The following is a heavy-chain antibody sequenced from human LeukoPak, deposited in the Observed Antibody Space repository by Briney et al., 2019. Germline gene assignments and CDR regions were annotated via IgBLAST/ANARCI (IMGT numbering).Heavy chain of an antibody. CDR3: AKDSGSGYYYDSSGYYPFDY. J-gene: IGHJ4*02. CDR1: EFTFSNYG. D-gene: IGHD3-22*01. V-gene: IGHV3-23*01. Sequence: GGSLRLSCAASEFTFSNYGMSWVRQAPGKGLEWVSAISGSGGSTYYADSVKGRFTISRDNSKNTLYLQMNSLRAEDTAVYYCAKDSGSGYYYDSSGYYPFDYWGQGTLVTVSS. CDR2: ISGSGGST.